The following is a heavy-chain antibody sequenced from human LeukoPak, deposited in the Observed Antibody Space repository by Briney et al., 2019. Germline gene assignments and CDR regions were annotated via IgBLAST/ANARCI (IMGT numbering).Heavy chain of an antibody. V-gene: IGHV1-46*01. CDR1: GYTFTSYY. CDR2: INPSSGST. J-gene: IGHJ4*02. Sequence: GASVKVSFKASGYTFTSYYLHWVRQAPGQGLEWMGIINPSSGSTTYAQKFQGRVAMTSDTPTSTVYMELSSLRSEDTAVYYCARLRVPHYYDSSGYYDYWGQGTLVTVSS. D-gene: IGHD3-22*01. CDR3: ARLRVPHYYDSSGYYDY.